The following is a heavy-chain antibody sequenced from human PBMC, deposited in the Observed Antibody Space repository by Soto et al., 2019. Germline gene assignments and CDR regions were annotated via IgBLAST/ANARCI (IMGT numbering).Heavy chain of an antibody. D-gene: IGHD5-18*01. CDR1: GGSISDTEW. Sequence: SETLSLTCGVSGGSISDTEWWSWVRQSPRTGLEWIGQIHRGGYTNYNPSLKSRVIISVDTSMKQYSLDLSSVTAADTAIYYCARGSRYGAFDYWGQGALVTVSS. J-gene: IGHJ4*02. CDR3: ARGSRYGAFDY. V-gene: IGHV4-4*02. CDR2: IHRGGYT.